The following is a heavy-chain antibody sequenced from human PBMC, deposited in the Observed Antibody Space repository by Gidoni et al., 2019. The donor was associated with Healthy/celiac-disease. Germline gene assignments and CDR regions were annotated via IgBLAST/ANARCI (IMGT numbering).Heavy chain of an antibody. V-gene: IGHV4-59*08. CDR1: GGSISSYY. Sequence: QVQLQESGPGLVKPSETLSLTCTVSGGSISSYYWSWIRQPPGKGLEWIGYIYYSGSTNYNPSLKSRVTISVDTSKNQFSLKLSSVTAADTAVYYCARQNSYGLPVDYWGQGTLVTVSS. D-gene: IGHD5-18*01. CDR2: IYYSGST. CDR3: ARQNSYGLPVDY. J-gene: IGHJ4*02.